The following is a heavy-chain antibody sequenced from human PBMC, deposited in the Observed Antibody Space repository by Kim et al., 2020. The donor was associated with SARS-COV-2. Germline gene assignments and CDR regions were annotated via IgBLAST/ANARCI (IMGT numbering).Heavy chain of an antibody. CDR2: IGTAGDT. CDR3: ARGDILTGYFIPPYYYGMDV. D-gene: IGHD3-9*01. CDR1: GFTFSSYD. V-gene: IGHV3-13*01. J-gene: IGHJ6*02. Sequence: GWSRRLSCAASGFTFSSYDMHWVRQATGKGLEWVSAIGTAGDTYYPGSVKGRFTISRENAKNSLYLQMNSLRAGDTAVYYCARGDILTGYFIPPYYYGMDVWGQGPTVTVSS.